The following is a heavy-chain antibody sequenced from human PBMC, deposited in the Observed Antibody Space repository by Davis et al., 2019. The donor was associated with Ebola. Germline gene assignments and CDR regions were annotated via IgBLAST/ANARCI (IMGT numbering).Heavy chain of an antibody. Sequence: GGSLRLSCQGSGYTFTKYWIAWVRQMPGKGLEWMGRIDPSDSYTNYSPSFQGHVTISADKSISTAYLQWSSLKASDTAMYYCARGNYGGNSYYYYGMDVWGKGTTVTVSS. V-gene: IGHV5-10-1*01. J-gene: IGHJ6*04. D-gene: IGHD4-23*01. CDR1: GYTFTKYW. CDR3: ARGNYGGNSYYYYGMDV. CDR2: IDPSDSYT.